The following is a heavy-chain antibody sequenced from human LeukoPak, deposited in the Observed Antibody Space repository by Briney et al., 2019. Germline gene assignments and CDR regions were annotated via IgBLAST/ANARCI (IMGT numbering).Heavy chain of an antibody. CDR1: GGTFSSYA. Sequence: SVKVSCKASGGTFSSYAISWVRQAPGQGLEWMGGTIPIFGTANYAQKFQGRVTITADESTSTAYMELSSLRSEDTAVYYCARDRVGELSYFDYWGQGTLVTVSS. CDR2: TIPIFGTA. D-gene: IGHD3-10*01. J-gene: IGHJ4*02. V-gene: IGHV1-69*13. CDR3: ARDRVGELSYFDY.